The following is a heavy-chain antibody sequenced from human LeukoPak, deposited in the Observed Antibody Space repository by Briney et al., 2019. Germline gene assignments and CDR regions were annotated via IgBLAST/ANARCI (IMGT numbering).Heavy chain of an antibody. CDR2: ITSSGSTI. D-gene: IGHD2-21*01. J-gene: IGHJ4*02. V-gene: IGHV3-48*03. CDR3: AGRGPYSCIDY. Sequence: GGSLRLSCAASGFTFSSYETTWVRQAPGKGLEWGSYITSSGSTIYHADSVKGRFTISRDNAKNSLYLQMKSLRAADTAVYYCAGRGPYSCIDYWGQGTLVTVSS. CDR1: GFTFSSYE.